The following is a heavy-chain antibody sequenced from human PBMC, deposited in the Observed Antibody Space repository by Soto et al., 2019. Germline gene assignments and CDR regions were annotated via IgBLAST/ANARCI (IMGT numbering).Heavy chain of an antibody. V-gene: IGHV4-59*08. Sequence: SETLSLTCTVSGGSISSYYWSWIRQPPGKGLEWIGYIYYSGSTNYNPSLKSRVTISVDTSKNQFSLKLSSVTAADTVVYYCARDSIVVVPAAIYYYYYGMDVWGQGTTVTVSS. CDR3: ARDSIVVVPAAIYYYYYGMDV. CDR2: IYYSGST. J-gene: IGHJ6*02. CDR1: GGSISSYY. D-gene: IGHD2-2*01.